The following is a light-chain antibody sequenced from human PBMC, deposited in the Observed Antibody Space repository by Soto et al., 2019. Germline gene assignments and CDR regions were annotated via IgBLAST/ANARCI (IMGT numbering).Light chain of an antibody. Sequence: TLSASVVDRFTITCRASQSISSWLAWYQHKPGKAPKLLIYDASSLESWVPSRFSGSGSGTEFTLTISSLQPDDFATYYCQQYNSYSPVFGGGTKVDI. CDR2: DAS. CDR3: QQYNSYSPV. V-gene: IGKV1-5*01. J-gene: IGKJ4*01. CDR1: QSISSW.